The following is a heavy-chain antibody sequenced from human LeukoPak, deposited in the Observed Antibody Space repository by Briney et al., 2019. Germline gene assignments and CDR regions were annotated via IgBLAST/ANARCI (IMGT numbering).Heavy chain of an antibody. CDR3: ATMPKTTGTCWFDY. CDR2: IYYSGST. V-gene: IGHV4-39*07. D-gene: IGHD4-17*01. CDR1: GGSISSSSYY. Sequence: SETLSLTCTVSGGSISSSSYYWGWIRQPPGKGLEWIGSIYYSGSTYYNPSLKSRVTISVDTSKNQFSLQLNSVTAADTAVYYCATMPKTTGTCWFDYWGRGTLVTVSS. J-gene: IGHJ4*02.